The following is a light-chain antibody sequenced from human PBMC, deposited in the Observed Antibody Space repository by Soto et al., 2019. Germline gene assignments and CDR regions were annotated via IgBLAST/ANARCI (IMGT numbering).Light chain of an antibody. Sequence: QSVLTQPPSVSGAPGQKVTISCTGSSSNIGAGYAVHWYQQLPGKAPKLLMYDNNNRPSGVPKRFSGSKSGTSASLAITGLQAEDEADYFCQSYDRSLRTYVFGTGTKVTVL. CDR3: QSYDRSLRTYV. CDR2: DNN. CDR1: SSNIGAGYA. V-gene: IGLV1-40*01. J-gene: IGLJ1*01.